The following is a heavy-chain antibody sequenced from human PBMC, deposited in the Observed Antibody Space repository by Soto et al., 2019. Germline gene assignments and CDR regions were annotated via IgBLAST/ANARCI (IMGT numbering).Heavy chain of an antibody. D-gene: IGHD1-20*01. CDR3: ATHPTSINGSKGFDT. CDR2: ISGSGGST. J-gene: IGHJ5*02. V-gene: IGHV3-23*01. Sequence: PGGSLRLSCAASGFTFSSYAMSWVRQAPGKGLEWVSAISGSGGSTYYADSVKGRFTISRDNSKNTLYLQMNSLRAEDTAVYYCATHPTSINGSKGFDTWGQGTLVTVSS. CDR1: GFTFSSYA.